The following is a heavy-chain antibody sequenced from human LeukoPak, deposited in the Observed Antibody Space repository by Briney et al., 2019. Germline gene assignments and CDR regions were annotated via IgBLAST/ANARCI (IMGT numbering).Heavy chain of an antibody. CDR1: GFSFSNYV. D-gene: IGHD2-2*01. CDR2: IWRDGTIT. CDR3: AKGVPAAMHYFQH. Sequence: GGSLRLSCTASGFSFSNYVMQWVRQAPGKGLEWVALIWRDGTITHYADSVKGRFTISRDNSKNTLYLQMNSLRAEDTAVYYCAKGVPAAMHYFQHWGQGTLVTVSS. J-gene: IGHJ1*01. V-gene: IGHV3-33*06.